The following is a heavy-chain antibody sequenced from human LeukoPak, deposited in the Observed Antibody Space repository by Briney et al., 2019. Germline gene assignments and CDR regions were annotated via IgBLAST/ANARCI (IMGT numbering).Heavy chain of an antibody. V-gene: IGHV3-53*05. J-gene: IGHJ4*02. D-gene: IGHD5-12*01. Sequence: PGGSLRLSCAASGFTVSSNYMSWVRQAPGKGLEWVSVIYSGGSTYYADSVKGRFTISRDNSKNTLYLQMNSLRAEDTAVYYCARDPYSGYEPTESWLAYWGQGTLVTVSS. CDR2: IYSGGST. CDR1: GFTVSSNY. CDR3: ARDPYSGYEPTESWLAY.